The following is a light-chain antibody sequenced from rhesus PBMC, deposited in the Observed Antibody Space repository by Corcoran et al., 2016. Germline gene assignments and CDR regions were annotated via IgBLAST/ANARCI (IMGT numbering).Light chain of an antibody. CDR3: LQYSSSRIFT. V-gene: IGKV1-22*01. CDR1: QGISSW. J-gene: IGKJ3*01. Sequence: DIQMTQSPSSLSASVGDKVTITCRASQGISSWLAWYQQKPGKTHKILIYKASSLQSGVPSRFSGSGSGTDFTCTISSLQPEDFATYDCLQYSSSRIFTFGPGTKLDIK. CDR2: KAS.